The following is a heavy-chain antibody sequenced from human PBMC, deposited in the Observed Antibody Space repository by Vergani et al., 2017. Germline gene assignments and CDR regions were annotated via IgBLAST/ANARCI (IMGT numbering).Heavy chain of an antibody. CDR1: GFTFDDYA. D-gene: IGHD3-16*01. Sequence: EVQLVESGGGLVQPGRSLRLSCAASGFTFDDYAMHWVRQAPGKGLEWVSGISWNSGSIGYADSVKGRFTISRDNAKNSLYLQMNSLRAENTALYYCAKARGDYYYYYMAVWGKGTTVTVSS. V-gene: IGHV3-9*01. CDR3: AKARGDYYYYYMAV. CDR2: ISWNSGSI. J-gene: IGHJ6*03.